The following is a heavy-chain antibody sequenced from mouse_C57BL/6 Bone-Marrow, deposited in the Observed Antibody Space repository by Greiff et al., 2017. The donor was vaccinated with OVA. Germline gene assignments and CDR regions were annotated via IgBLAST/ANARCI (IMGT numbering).Heavy chain of an antibody. J-gene: IGHJ2*01. Sequence: QVQLQQPGAELVKPGASVKLSCKASGYTFTSYWMHWVKQRPGQGLEWIGMIHPNSGSTNYNEKFKSKATLTVDKSSSTAYMQLSSLTSEDSAVYYCARHTTVVAEYYFDYWGQGTTLTVSS. CDR2: IHPNSGST. V-gene: IGHV1-64*01. D-gene: IGHD1-1*01. CDR3: ARHTTVVAEYYFDY. CDR1: GYTFTSYW.